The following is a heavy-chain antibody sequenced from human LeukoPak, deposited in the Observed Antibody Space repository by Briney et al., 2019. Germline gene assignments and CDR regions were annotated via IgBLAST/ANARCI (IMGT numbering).Heavy chain of an antibody. D-gene: IGHD6-13*01. CDR2: ISYDGSNK. CDR1: GFTFSSYG. V-gene: IGHV3-30*18. CDR3: AKVTIAAAGTDY. Sequence: GGSLRLSCAASGFTFSSYGMHWVRQAPGKGLEWVAVISYDGSNKYYADSVKSRFTISRDNSKNTLYLQMNSLRAEDTAVYYCAKVTIAAAGTDYWGQGTLVTVSS. J-gene: IGHJ4*02.